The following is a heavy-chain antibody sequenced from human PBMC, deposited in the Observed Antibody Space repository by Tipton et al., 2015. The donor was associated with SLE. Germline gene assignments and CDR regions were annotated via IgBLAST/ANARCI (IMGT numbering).Heavy chain of an antibody. Sequence: GSLRLSCTASRFTFANYAMSWVRQAPGKGLEWISVIYTGGTTRYATSVKGRFTLSRDTSKNTLSLQMNSLRAEDTAVYYCAKLMYSDLGAFDLWGQGTMVTVSS. J-gene: IGHJ3*01. CDR1: RFTFANYA. CDR3: AKLMYSDLGAFDL. D-gene: IGHD6-13*01. CDR2: IYTGGTT. V-gene: IGHV3-23*03.